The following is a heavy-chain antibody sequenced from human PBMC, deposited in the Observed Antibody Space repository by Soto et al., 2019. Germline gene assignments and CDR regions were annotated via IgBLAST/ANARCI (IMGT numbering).Heavy chain of an antibody. D-gene: IGHD3-3*01. V-gene: IGHV3-23*01. Sequence: PGGSLRLSCAASGFTFSSYAMSWVRQAPGKGLEWVSAISGSGGSTYYADSVKGRFTISRDNSKNTLYLQMNSLRAEDTAVYYCAKDQVYYDFWSGYYPDWGQGTLVTVSS. CDR3: AKDQVYYDFWSGYYPD. J-gene: IGHJ4*02. CDR1: GFTFSSYA. CDR2: ISGSGGST.